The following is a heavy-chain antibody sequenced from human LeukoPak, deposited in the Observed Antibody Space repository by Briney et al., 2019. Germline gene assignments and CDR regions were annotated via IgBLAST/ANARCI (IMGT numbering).Heavy chain of an antibody. Sequence: SETLSLTCAVYGGSFSGYYWSWIRQPPGKGLEWIGEINHSGSTYYNPSLKSRVTISVDTSKNQFSLKLSSVTAADAALYYCARSGTGLLRYYFEYWGQGTLITVSS. CDR2: INHSGST. CDR3: ARSGTGLLRYYFEY. CDR1: GGSFSGYY. J-gene: IGHJ4*02. D-gene: IGHD3-22*01. V-gene: IGHV4-34*01.